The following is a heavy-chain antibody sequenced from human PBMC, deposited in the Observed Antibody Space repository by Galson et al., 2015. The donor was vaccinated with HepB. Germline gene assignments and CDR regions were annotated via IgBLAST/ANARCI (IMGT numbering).Heavy chain of an antibody. D-gene: IGHD6-25*01. CDR1: GYTLTELS. Sequence: SVKVSCKASGYTLTELSIHWVRQAPGKGLEWRGGFHPEDGEGVYAQKFQGRVTMTADTSTDTAYMELSSLTSEDTAIYYCARGFDMDIWGQGTTVTVSS. CDR3: ARGFDMDI. V-gene: IGHV1-24*01. CDR2: FHPEDGEG. J-gene: IGHJ6*02.